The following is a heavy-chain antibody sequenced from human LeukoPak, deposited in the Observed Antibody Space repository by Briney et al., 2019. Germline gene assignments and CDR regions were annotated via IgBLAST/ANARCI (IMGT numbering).Heavy chain of an antibody. V-gene: IGHV3-30*04. Sequence: GGSLRLSCAASGFTFSNYAMHWVRQAPGRGLEWVAVISYDGTKRYYQDSVKGRFTISRDISKNTLCLQMSSLRAEDTAVYYCARDGVPAAPLNYYYGMDVWGQGTTVTVSS. D-gene: IGHD2-2*01. CDR3: ARDGVPAAPLNYYYGMDV. CDR2: ISYDGTKR. J-gene: IGHJ6*02. CDR1: GFTFSNYA.